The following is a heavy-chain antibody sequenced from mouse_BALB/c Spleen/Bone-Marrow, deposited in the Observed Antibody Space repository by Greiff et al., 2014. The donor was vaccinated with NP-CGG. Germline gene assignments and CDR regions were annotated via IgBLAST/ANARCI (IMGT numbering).Heavy chain of an antibody. CDR2: MNPFNDGT. Sequence: LMESGPELVKPGASVKMSCKASRYTFTSYVLHWVRQKPGQGLEWIGFMNPFNDGTKYNEKFKGKATLTSDKSSSTAYMELSSLTSEDSAVYYCAREVVATDYFDYWGQGTTLTVSS. CDR3: AREVVATDYFDY. J-gene: IGHJ2*01. V-gene: IGHV1-14*01. D-gene: IGHD1-1*01. CDR1: RYTFTSYV.